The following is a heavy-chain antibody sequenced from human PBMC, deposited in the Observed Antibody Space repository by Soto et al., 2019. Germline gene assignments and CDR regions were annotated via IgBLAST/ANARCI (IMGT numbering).Heavy chain of an antibody. D-gene: IGHD3-22*01. CDR2: IYYSGST. V-gene: IGHV4-31*03. CDR3: ARGHGGGYYYDSSGYLRPLDY. J-gene: IGHJ4*02. Sequence: PSETLSLTCTVSGGSISSGGYYWSWIRQHPGKGLEWIGYIYYSGSTYYNPSLKSRVTISVDTSKNQFSLKLSSVTAADTAVYYWARGHGGGYYYDSSGYLRPLDYWGQGTLVTVSS. CDR1: GGSISSGGYY.